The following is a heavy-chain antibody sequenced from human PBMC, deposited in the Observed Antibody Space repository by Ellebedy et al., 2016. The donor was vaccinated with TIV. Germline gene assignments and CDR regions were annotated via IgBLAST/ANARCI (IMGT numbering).Heavy chain of an antibody. Sequence: MPSETLSLSCSVSGGSISSYYWSWIRQPPGKGLEWLGYMYYSGSTNYNPSLKSRVTISIDTSKNQFSLNLSSVSAADTAVYYCARRFTTANNWFDPWGQGTLVTVSS. J-gene: IGHJ5*02. V-gene: IGHV4-59*01. CDR1: GGSISSYY. CDR3: ARRFTTANNWFDP. D-gene: IGHD3-22*01. CDR2: MYYSGST.